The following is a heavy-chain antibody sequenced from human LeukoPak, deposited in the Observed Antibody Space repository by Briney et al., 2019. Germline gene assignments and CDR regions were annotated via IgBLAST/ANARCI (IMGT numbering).Heavy chain of an antibody. CDR3: ARVYSGSFYLDY. V-gene: IGHV4-61*02. D-gene: IGHD1-26*01. Sequence: SSQTLPLTCTVSDGSISSGSYYWSWIRQPAGKGLEWIGRIYTSGSTNYNPSLKSRVTISVDTSKNQFSLKLSSVTAADTAVYYCARVYSGSFYLDYWGQGTLVTVSS. CDR2: IYTSGST. CDR1: DGSISSGSYY. J-gene: IGHJ4*02.